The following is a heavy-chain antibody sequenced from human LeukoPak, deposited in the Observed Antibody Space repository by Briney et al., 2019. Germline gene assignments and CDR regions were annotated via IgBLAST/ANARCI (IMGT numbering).Heavy chain of an antibody. CDR2: ISGSGGST. CDR1: GFTFSSYG. Sequence: GGSLRLSCAASGFTFSSYGMSWVRQAPGKGLEWVSAISGSGGSTYYADSVKGRFTISRDNSKNTLYLQMNSLRAEDTAVYYGAKDPGGMCSYLLPEYLQLWGQGTLVTVSS. J-gene: IGHJ1*01. V-gene: IGHV3-23*01. CDR3: AKDPGGMCSYLLPEYLQL. D-gene: IGHD2-15*01.